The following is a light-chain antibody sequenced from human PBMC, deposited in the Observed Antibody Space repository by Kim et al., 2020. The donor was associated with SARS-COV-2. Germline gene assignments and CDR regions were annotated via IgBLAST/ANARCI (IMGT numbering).Light chain of an antibody. CDR1: QSMGSK. CDR2: RAS. CDR3: QQYNDWPPTDT. Sequence: SPGERVTHSCRASQSMGSKFAWYQQSPGQAPRLLIYRASTRATGVPARFTGSGSGTECTLTISSLQSEDFAVYYCQQYNDWPPTDTFGQGTKLEI. J-gene: IGKJ2*01. V-gene: IGKV3-15*01.